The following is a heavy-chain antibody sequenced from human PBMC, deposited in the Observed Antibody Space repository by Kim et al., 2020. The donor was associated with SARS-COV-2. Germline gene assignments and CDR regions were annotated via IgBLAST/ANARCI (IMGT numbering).Heavy chain of an antibody. CDR1: GFTFSSYG. CDR2: IWYDGSNK. V-gene: IGHV3-33*06. CDR3: AKDTGSSSSWVFDY. D-gene: IGHD6-13*01. Sequence: GGSLRLSCEASGFTFSSYGMHWVRQAPGKGLEWVAVIWYDGSNKYYADSVKGRFTISRDNSKNTLYLQMNSLRAEDTAVYYCAKDTGSSSSWVFDYWGQGTLVTVSS. J-gene: IGHJ4*02.